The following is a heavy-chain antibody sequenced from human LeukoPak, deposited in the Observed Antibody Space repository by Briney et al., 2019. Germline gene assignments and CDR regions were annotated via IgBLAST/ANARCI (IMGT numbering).Heavy chain of an antibody. CDR2: MYSGGST. D-gene: IGHD5-18*01. V-gene: IGHV3-66*01. CDR3: ARARDSSGLTFLS. Sequence: GGSLRLSCAASGFTVSSNYMSWVRQAPGKGLEGGSGMYSGGSTYYADSVKGRFPISRDNSKNTLSLQMTRLRAEDTAVYYCARARDSSGLTFLSWGPGTLVTVSS. J-gene: IGHJ5*02. CDR1: GFTVSSNY.